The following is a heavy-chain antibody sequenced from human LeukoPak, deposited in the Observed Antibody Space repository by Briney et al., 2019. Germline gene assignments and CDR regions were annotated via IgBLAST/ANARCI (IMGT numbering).Heavy chain of an antibody. D-gene: IGHD3-16*01. CDR1: GLTFSKVW. CDR2: MKEDGSEK. J-gene: IGHJ4*02. V-gene: IGHV3-7*01. Sequence: GGSLRLSCAASGLTFSKVWMTWVRQAPGKGPEWVANMKEDGSEKYYAESVKGRFSISRDNAKSSLYLQMNSLRADDTAVYYCVSDHGAGSTAYRAFAYWGQGTRVTVSS. CDR3: VSDHGAGSTAYRAFAY.